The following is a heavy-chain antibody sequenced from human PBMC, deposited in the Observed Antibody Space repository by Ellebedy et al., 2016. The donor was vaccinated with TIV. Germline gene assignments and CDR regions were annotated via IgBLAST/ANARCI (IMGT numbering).Heavy chain of an antibody. CDR2: IYYSGST. Sequence: SETLSLTCTVSGGSVSRSSYYWGWIRQPPGKGLEWIGSIYYSGSTYYNPSLKSRVTISVDTSKNQFSLKLSSVTAADTAVYYCARVLDVSGTTDDAFDIWGQGTQVTVSS. CDR1: GGSVSRSSYY. CDR3: ARVLDVSGTTDDAFDI. D-gene: IGHD1-1*01. V-gene: IGHV4-39*01. J-gene: IGHJ3*02.